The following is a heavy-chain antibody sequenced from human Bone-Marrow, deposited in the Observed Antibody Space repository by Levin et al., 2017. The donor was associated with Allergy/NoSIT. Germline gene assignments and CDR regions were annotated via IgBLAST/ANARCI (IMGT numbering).Heavy chain of an antibody. V-gene: IGHV5-51*01. Sequence: ASVKVSCKGSGYSFTSYGIGWVRQMPGKGLEWMGIIYPGDSDTRYSPSFQGQVTISADKSISTAYLQWSSLRASDTAMYYCARRYFYNSMYYFDYWGQGTLVTVSS. CDR3: ARRYFYNSMYYFDY. J-gene: IGHJ4*02. CDR1: GYSFTSYG. D-gene: IGHD3-22*01. CDR2: IYPGDSDT.